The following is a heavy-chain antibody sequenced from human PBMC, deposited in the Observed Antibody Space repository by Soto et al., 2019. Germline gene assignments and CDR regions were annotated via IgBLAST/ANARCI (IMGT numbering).Heavy chain of an antibody. CDR2: IYYSGNT. J-gene: IGHJ5*02. CDR3: ARAPPCDGDWNYGWFDP. V-gene: IGHV4-61*01. D-gene: IGHD1-7*01. CDR1: GDSVSSGNYY. Sequence: PSETLSLTCTVSGDSVSSGNYYWSWIRQPPGKGLQWISYIYYSGNTNDNPSLKSRVIISVDTSKNQFSLKLSSVTAADTAVYYCARAPPCDGDWNYGWFDPWGQGTLVTVSS.